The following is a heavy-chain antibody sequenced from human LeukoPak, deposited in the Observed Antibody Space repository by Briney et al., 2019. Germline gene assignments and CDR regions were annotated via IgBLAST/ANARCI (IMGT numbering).Heavy chain of an antibody. Sequence: GGSLRLSCLASGLSFNSYTMNWVREAPGKGLGWVSTISPVSSYTWYAESVKGRFTISRDNPKNSLYLQMDSLRAEYTAVYYCVRDVSRRIGMDVWGQGTTVTVSS. CDR2: ISPVSSYT. D-gene: IGHD2/OR15-2a*01. J-gene: IGHJ6*02. CDR3: VRDVSRRIGMDV. CDR1: GLSFNSYT. V-gene: IGHV3-21*01.